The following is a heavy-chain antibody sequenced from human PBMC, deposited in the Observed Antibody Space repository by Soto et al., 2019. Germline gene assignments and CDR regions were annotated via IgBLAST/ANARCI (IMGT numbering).Heavy chain of an antibody. V-gene: IGHV5-10-1*01. Sequence: PXESLKVSWKCSGNSFTSYWISLVPQMPGKGLEWMGRIDPSDSYTNYSPSFQGHVTISADKSISTAYLQWSSLKASDTAMYYCARHREAQRVVPAASGNNDHVYYYYGMDVWGQGTTVTVSS. CDR1: GNSFTSYW. CDR3: ARHREAQRVVPAASGNNDHVYYYYGMDV. J-gene: IGHJ6*02. D-gene: IGHD2-2*01. CDR2: IDPSDSYT.